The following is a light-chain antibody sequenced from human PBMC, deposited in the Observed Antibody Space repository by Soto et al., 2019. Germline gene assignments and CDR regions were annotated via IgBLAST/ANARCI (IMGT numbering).Light chain of an antibody. CDR1: QSVSNNY. CDR3: HQHGGSPET. J-gene: IGKJ1*01. Sequence: EIVLTQSPGTLSLSPGETATLSCRASQSVSNNYLAWYQQKPGQAPRLLVFGASSRATGIPDRFSGSGSGTEFILTISGLEPEDFGVYHCHQHGGSPETFGQGTKVEMK. V-gene: IGKV3-20*01. CDR2: GAS.